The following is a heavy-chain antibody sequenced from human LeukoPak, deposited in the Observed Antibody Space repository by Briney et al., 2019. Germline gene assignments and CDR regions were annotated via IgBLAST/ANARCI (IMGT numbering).Heavy chain of an antibody. D-gene: IGHD3-3*01. J-gene: IGHJ4*02. V-gene: IGHV3-23*01. Sequence: GGSLRLSCAASGFTFSSYAMSWVRQAPGKGLEWVSAISGSGGRTYYADSVKGRFTISRDNSKNTLYLQMNSLRAEDTAVYYCAKGGNPIFGVVPFDYWGQGTLVTVSS. CDR3: AKGGNPIFGVVPFDY. CDR2: ISGSGGRT. CDR1: GFTFSSYA.